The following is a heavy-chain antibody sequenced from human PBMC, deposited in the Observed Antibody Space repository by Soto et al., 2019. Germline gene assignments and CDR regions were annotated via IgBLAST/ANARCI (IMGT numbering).Heavy chain of an antibody. Sequence: GGSLRLSCAASGFTFSSYGMHWVRQAPGKGLEWVAVIWYDGSNKYYADSVKGRFTISRDNSKNTLYLQMNSLRAEDTAAYYCAKDFVRRNGIYDPFDIWGQGTMVTVSS. CDR1: GFTFSSYG. J-gene: IGHJ3*02. CDR3: AKDFVRRNGIYDPFDI. CDR2: IWYDGSNK. V-gene: IGHV3-33*06. D-gene: IGHD3-10*02.